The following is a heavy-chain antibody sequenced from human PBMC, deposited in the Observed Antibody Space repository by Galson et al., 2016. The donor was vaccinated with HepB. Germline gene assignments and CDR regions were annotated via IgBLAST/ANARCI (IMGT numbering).Heavy chain of an antibody. Sequence: PALVKPTQTLTLTCTFSGFSLTTSGVGVDWIRQPPGKALEWLGFISWNDDKRYRPFLKSRLTITKDTSKNQVVLSMTNMDPVDTGTYYCAYSRGGWSRSWGQGTLVTVSS. CDR2: ISWNDDK. CDR3: AYSRGGWSRS. CDR1: GFSLTTSGVG. V-gene: IGHV2-5*01. D-gene: IGHD2-15*01. J-gene: IGHJ5*02.